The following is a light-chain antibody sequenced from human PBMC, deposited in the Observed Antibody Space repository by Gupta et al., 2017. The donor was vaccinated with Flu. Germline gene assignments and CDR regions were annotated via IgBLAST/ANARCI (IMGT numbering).Light chain of an antibody. J-gene: IGKJ4*01. Sequence: ELVLTQSPATLSLSPGERATLSCRASQSVRTYLAWYQQKPGQAPRLLIYDASKRATGIPARISGSGSGTDFTLTFSSLEPEDFAVYYCQQRSNWPLTFGGGTKVEVK. CDR1: QSVRTY. CDR3: QQRSNWPLT. CDR2: DAS. V-gene: IGKV3-11*01.